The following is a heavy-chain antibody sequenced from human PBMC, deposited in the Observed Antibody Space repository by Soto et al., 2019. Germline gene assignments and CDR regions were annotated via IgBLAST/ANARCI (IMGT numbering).Heavy chain of an antibody. CDR2: IYHSGST. CDR3: ARGATSWSN. V-gene: IGHV4-30-2*01. J-gene: IGHJ4*02. D-gene: IGHD5-12*01. Sequence: QLLLQESGSGLVKPSQTLSLTCAVSGGSISSGGYSWSWIRQPPGKGLEWIGYIYHSGSTYYNPSLKSRVTISVDRYKNQFSLKLSSVTAADTAVYYCARGATSWSNWGQGTLVTVSS. CDR1: GGSISSGGYS.